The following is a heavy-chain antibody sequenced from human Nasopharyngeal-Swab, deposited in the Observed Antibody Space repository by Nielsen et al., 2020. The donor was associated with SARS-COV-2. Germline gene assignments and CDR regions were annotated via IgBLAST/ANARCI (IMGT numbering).Heavy chain of an antibody. CDR2: IIPSIGAT. D-gene: IGHD5-18*01. V-gene: IGHV1-69*13. CDR1: GGPASSYA. Sequence: ASVKVSCKTSGGPASSYAISWVRQAPGQGLEWMGGIIPSIGATNYAHKFQGRVTMTADASTGTAYMDLSSLRSEDTAVYFCAKTTRCIGGCWDATMLKSFDFWGLGTLVTVSS. J-gene: IGHJ4*02. CDR3: AKTTRCIGGCWDATMLKSFDF.